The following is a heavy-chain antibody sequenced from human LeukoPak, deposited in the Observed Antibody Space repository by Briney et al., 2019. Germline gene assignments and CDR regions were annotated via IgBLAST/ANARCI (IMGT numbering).Heavy chain of an antibody. CDR1: GFTVSSNY. Sequence: GGSLRLSCAASGFTVSSNYMSWVRQAPGKGLECVSVIYSGGSTSYADSVKGRFTISRDNSKNTLYLQMNSLRAEDTAVYYCARKAVAGRSPYYFDYWGQGTLVTVSS. CDR2: IYSGGST. J-gene: IGHJ4*02. V-gene: IGHV3-66*01. CDR3: ARKAVAGRSPYYFDY. D-gene: IGHD6-19*01.